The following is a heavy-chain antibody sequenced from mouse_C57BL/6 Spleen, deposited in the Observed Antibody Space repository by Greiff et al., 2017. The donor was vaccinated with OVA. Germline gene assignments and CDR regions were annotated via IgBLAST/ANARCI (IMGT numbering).Heavy chain of an antibody. V-gene: IGHV5-16*01. CDR1: GFTFSDYY. D-gene: IGHD2-5*01. CDR3: ARTAYYSNFDWYFDV. Sequence: DVMLVESEGGLVQPGSSMKLSCTASGFTFSDYYMAWVRQVPEKGLEWVANINYDGSSTYYLDSLKSRFFISRDNAKNILYLQMSSLKSEDTATYYCARTAYYSNFDWYFDVWGTGTTVTVSS. J-gene: IGHJ1*03. CDR2: INYDGSST.